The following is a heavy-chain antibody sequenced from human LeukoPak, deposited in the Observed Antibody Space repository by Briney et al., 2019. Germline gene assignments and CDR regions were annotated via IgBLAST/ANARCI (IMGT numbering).Heavy chain of an antibody. V-gene: IGHV4-31*03. D-gene: IGHD3-10*01. CDR2: IYYSGST. Sequence: SETLSLTCTVSGGSISSGGYYWSWIRQHPGKGLEWIGCIYYSGSTYYNPSLKGRITISVDTSKNQFSLKLSSVTAADTAVYYCARDLYGSGTDAFDIRGQGTMVTVSS. J-gene: IGHJ3*02. CDR3: ARDLYGSGTDAFDI. CDR1: GGSISSGGYY.